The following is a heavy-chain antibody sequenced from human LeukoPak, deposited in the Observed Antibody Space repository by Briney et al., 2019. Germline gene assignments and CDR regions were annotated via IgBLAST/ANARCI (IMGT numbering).Heavy chain of an antibody. J-gene: IGHJ6*02. Sequence: SETLSLTCTVSGGPVSGYFWSWIRQPPGKGLEWIGYIYYSGYTIYSPSFGSRVTISVDTSKNQFSLRLRYVTAADTAVYYCARHDDTGLYQHGMDVWGQGTTVTVSS. CDR2: IYYSGYT. D-gene: IGHD1-1*01. CDR3: ARHDDTGLYQHGMDV. V-gene: IGHV4-59*08. CDR1: GGPVSGYF.